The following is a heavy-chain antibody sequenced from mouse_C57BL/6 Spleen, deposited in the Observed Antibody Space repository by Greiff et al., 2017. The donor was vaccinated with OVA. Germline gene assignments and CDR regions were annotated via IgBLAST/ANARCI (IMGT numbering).Heavy chain of an antibody. Sequence: EVHLVESGGGLVKPGGSLKLSCAASGFTFSSYAMSWVRQTPEKRLEWVATISDGGSYTYYPDNVKGRFTISRDNAKNNLYLHMSHLKSEDPAMYYCARVTTVVAPDYWGQGTTLTVSS. D-gene: IGHD1-1*01. CDR2: ISDGGSYT. CDR3: ARVTTVVAPDY. CDR1: GFTFSSYA. J-gene: IGHJ2*01. V-gene: IGHV5-4*01.